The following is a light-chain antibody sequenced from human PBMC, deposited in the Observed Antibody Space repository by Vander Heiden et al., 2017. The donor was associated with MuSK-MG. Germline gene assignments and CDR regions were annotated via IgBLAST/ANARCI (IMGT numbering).Light chain of an antibody. CDR3: QQYDNLLFT. CDR2: DAS. J-gene: IGKJ3*01. CDR1: QDISNY. V-gene: IGKV1-33*01. Sequence: DIQMTQSPSSLSASVGDRVTITCQASQDISNYLNWYQQKPGKAPKLLIYDASNLETGVPSRFSGSGSVTDFTFTIISLQPEDIATYYCQQYDNLLFTFGPGTKVDIK.